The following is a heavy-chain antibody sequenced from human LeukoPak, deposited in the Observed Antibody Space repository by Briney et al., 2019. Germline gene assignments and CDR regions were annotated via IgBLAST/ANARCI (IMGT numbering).Heavy chain of an antibody. CDR2: INPNSGGT. J-gene: IGHJ3*02. Sequence: ASVKVSCKASGYTFTGYYMHWVRQAPGQGLEWMGWINPNSGGTNYAQKFQGRVTMTRDTSISTAYMELSRLRSDDTAVYYCAREESYYDYVWGSYRPDAFDIWGQGTMVTVSS. CDR3: AREESYYDYVWGSYRPDAFDI. V-gene: IGHV1-2*02. CDR1: GYTFTGYY. D-gene: IGHD3-16*02.